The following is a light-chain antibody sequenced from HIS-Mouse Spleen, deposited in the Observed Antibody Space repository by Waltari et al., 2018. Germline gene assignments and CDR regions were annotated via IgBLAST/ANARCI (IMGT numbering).Light chain of an antibody. Sequence: QSVLTQPPSASGTPGQRVPISCSGRSSNIGSTYVNWYQQLPGTAPKLLIYRNNQRPSGVPDRFSGSKSGTSASLAISGLRSEDEADYYCAAWDDSLSGWVFGGGTKLTVL. CDR2: RNN. CDR1: SSNIGSTY. CDR3: AAWDDSLSGWV. V-gene: IGLV1-47*01. J-gene: IGLJ3*02.